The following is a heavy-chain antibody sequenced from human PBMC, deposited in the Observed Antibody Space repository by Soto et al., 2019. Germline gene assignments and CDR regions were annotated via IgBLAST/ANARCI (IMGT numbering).Heavy chain of an antibody. Sequence: ETLSLTCTVSGGSISSSSYYWGWIRQPPGKGLEWIGSIYYSGSTYYNPSLKSRVTISVDTSKNQFSLKLSSVTAADTAVYYCARGLGYCSSTSCPTHYYYGMDVWGQGTTVTVSS. V-gene: IGHV4-39*01. CDR2: IYYSGST. CDR1: GGSISSSSYY. CDR3: ARGLGYCSSTSCPTHYYYGMDV. J-gene: IGHJ6*02. D-gene: IGHD2-2*01.